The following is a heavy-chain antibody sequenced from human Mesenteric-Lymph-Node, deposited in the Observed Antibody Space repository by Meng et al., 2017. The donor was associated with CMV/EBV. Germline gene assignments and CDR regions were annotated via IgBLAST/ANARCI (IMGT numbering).Heavy chain of an antibody. CDR3: ARGVVPAPGAYYFDY. CDR1: GGSFSVYY. V-gene: IGHV4-34*01. CDR2: ITDSGST. Sequence: GSLRLSCAVYGGSFSVYYWTWIRQPPGKGLEWIGQITDSGSTNYNPSLKSRVTISVDTSKNQFSLKVSSVTVADTAMYYCARGVVPAPGAYYFDYWGQGTLVTVSS. J-gene: IGHJ4*02. D-gene: IGHD2-2*01.